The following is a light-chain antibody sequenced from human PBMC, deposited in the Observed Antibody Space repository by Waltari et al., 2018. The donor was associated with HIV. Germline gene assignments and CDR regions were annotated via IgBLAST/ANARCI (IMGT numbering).Light chain of an antibody. CDR3: QSTASSGVYWV. J-gene: IGLJ3*02. V-gene: IGLV3-25*03. CDR1: ALPKRY. Sequence: SYELTQPPSVSVSPGQTARVTCSGDALPKRYAYWYQQRPGQAPVVLIFRDTERPSGIPERFSSCSSGTTVTLTIRAVQAEDEADYYCQSTASSGVYWVFGGGTTLTVL. CDR2: RDT.